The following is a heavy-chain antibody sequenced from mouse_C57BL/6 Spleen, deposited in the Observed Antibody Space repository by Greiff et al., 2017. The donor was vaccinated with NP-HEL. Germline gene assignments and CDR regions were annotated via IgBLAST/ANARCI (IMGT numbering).Heavy chain of an antibody. CDR3: ARDSDGYFYWYFDV. J-gene: IGHJ1*03. CDR1: GFTFSSYA. D-gene: IGHD2-3*01. V-gene: IGHV5-4*01. Sequence: EVNLVESGGGLVKPGGSLKLSCAASGFTFSSYAMSWVRQTPEKRLEWVATISDGGSYTYYPDNVKGRFTISRDNAKNNLYLQMSHLKSEDTAMYYCARDSDGYFYWYFDVWGTGTTVTVSS. CDR2: ISDGGSYT.